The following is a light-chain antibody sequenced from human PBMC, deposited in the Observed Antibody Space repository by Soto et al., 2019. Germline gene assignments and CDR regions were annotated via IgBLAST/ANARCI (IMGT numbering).Light chain of an antibody. CDR2: GAS. V-gene: IGKV3-15*01. CDR1: QSINAH. CDR3: QQYNTGLWT. Sequence: ELVMTQSPATPSVSPGERVTLSCRASQSINAHLAWYQQKPCQAPRLLTHGASTRATGIPARFSGSGFGTEFNVTISSLQAEDFGGYYRQQYNTGLWTFGQGTKVE. J-gene: IGKJ1*01.